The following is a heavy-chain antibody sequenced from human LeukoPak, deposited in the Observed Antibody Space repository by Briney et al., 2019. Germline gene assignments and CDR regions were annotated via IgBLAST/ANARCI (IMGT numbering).Heavy chain of an antibody. V-gene: IGHV3-48*03. CDR2: ISSSGSTI. D-gene: IGHD3-10*01. Sequence: GGSLRLSCAASGFTFSSYEMNWVRQAPGKGLEWVSYISSSGSTIYYADSVKGRFTISRDNAKSSLYLQMNSLRAEDTAVYYCARDVVRGSGGDVWGKGTTVTISS. J-gene: IGHJ6*04. CDR3: ARDVVRGSGGDV. CDR1: GFTFSSYE.